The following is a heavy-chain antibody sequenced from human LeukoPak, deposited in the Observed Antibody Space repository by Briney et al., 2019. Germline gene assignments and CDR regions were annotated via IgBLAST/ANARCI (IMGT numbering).Heavy chain of an antibody. Sequence: GRSLRLSCAASGFTFSSYGMHWVRQAPGKGLEWAAVIWYDGGNKYYADSVKGRFTISRDNSKNTLYLQMNSLRAEDTAVYYCARDVTVTTLLDAFDIWGQGTMVTVSS. CDR3: ARDVTVTTLLDAFDI. V-gene: IGHV3-33*01. CDR2: IWYDGGNK. CDR1: GFTFSSYG. J-gene: IGHJ3*02. D-gene: IGHD4-17*01.